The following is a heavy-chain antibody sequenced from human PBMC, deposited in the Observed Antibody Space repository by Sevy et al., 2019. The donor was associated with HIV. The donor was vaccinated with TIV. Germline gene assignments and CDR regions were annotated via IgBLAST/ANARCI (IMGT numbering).Heavy chain of an antibody. CDR1: GYTFTSYY. CDR2: INPSGGST. Sequence: ASVKVSCKASGYTFTSYYMHWVRQAPGQGLEWMGIINPSGGSTSYAQKFQGRVTMTRDTSTSTVYMELSSLRSEDTAVYYCAGDKAMYSSSWLVGGAWFDPWGQGTLVTVSS. V-gene: IGHV1-46*01. CDR3: AGDKAMYSSSWLVGGAWFDP. J-gene: IGHJ5*02. D-gene: IGHD6-13*01.